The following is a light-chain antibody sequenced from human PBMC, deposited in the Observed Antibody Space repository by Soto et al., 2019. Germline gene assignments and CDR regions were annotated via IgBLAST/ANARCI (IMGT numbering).Light chain of an antibody. CDR1: SSDVGGYNY. V-gene: IGLV2-8*01. J-gene: IGLJ2*01. CDR2: EVD. Sequence: QSALTQPPSASGSPGQSVTISCTGTSSDVGGYNYVSWYQHHPDKAPKLIIYEVDKRPSGVPDRFSGSKSGNTASLTVSGLQSEDEAEYYCSSYADSDSFVVFGGGTKLTVL. CDR3: SSYADSDSFVV.